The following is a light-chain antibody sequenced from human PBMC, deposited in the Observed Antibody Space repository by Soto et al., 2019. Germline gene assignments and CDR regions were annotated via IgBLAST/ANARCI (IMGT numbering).Light chain of an antibody. CDR3: RQYHNWLPFT. V-gene: IGKV3-15*01. J-gene: IGKJ3*01. CDR2: GAS. Sequence: EIVMTQSPATLSVSPGERVTLSCRASQSVSRGLAWYQQKPGQAPRRLIYGASTRATGIPARFSGSGSGTEYTHIISSLQSEDVEVYYCRQYHNWLPFTFGHGTKVEIK. CDR1: QSVSRG.